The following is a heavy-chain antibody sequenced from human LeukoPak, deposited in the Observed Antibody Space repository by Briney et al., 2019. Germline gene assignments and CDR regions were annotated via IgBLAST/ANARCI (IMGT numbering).Heavy chain of an antibody. Sequence: GGSLRLSCAASGFTFSSYAMSWVRQAPGKGLEWVSAISGSGGSTYYADSVKGRFTISRDNSKNTLYLQMNSLRAEDTAVYYCATRGGYCSSTSCRPPLPDYWGQGTLVTVSS. CDR1: GFTFSSYA. V-gene: IGHV3-23*01. D-gene: IGHD2-2*01. CDR3: ATRGGYCSSTSCRPPLPDY. J-gene: IGHJ4*02. CDR2: ISGSGGST.